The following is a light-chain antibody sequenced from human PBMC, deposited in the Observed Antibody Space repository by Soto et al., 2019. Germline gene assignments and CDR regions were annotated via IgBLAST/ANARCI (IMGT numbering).Light chain of an antibody. Sequence: PGERVTLSCRASQSVSSSYLTWYQQKPGQAPRLLIYGAPTRATSIPARFSGSGSGTDFTLTISSLQPEDFAVYYCQQDYNLLWTFGQGTKV. J-gene: IGKJ1*01. CDR2: GAP. CDR1: QSVSSSY. V-gene: IGKV3D-7*01. CDR3: QQDYNLLWT.